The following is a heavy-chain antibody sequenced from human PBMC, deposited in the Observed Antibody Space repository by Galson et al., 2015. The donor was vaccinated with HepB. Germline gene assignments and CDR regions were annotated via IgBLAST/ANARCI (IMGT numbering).Heavy chain of an antibody. D-gene: IGHD3-16*01. V-gene: IGHV1-18*01. J-gene: IGHJ4*02. CDR2: ISAYNGNT. Sequence: SVKVSCKASVYTFTSYHITWVRQAPGQGLEWMGWISAYNGNTNYAQKLQGRVTTTTDTSTSTAYMELRSLRSDDTAVYYCAIWGRGSGVDYWGQGTLVTVSS. CDR3: AIWGRGSGVDY. CDR1: VYTFTSYH.